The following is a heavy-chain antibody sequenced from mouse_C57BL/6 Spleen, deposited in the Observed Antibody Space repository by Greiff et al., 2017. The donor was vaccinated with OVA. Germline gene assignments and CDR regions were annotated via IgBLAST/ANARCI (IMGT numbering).Heavy chain of an antibody. Sequence: QVQLQQPGAELVRPGTSVKLSCKASGYTFTSYWMHWVKQRPGQGLEWIGVIDPSDSYTNYNQKFKGKATLTVDTSSSTAYMQLSSLTSEDSAVYYCAREGGLDYWGQGTTLTVSS. D-gene: IGHD1-1*02. J-gene: IGHJ2*01. CDR2: IDPSDSYT. CDR3: AREGGLDY. V-gene: IGHV1-59*01. CDR1: GYTFTSYW.